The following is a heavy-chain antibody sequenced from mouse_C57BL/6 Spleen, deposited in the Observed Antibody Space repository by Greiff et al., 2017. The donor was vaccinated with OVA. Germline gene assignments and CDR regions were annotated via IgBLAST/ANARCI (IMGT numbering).Heavy chain of an antibody. CDR3: TRGRSRAPYAMDY. Sequence: VQLQQSGAELVRPGASVTLSCKASGYTFTDYEMHWVKQTPVHGLEWIGAIDPETGGTAYNQKFKGKAILTADKSSSTAYMELRSLTSEDSAVYYCTRGRSRAPYAMDYWGQGTSVTVSS. CDR2: IDPETGGT. CDR1: GYTFTDYE. V-gene: IGHV1-15*01. J-gene: IGHJ4*01. D-gene: IGHD6-1*01.